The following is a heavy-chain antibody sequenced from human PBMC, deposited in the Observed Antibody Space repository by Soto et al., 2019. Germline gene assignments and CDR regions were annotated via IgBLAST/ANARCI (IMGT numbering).Heavy chain of an antibody. CDR1: GDSVSSNSAA. J-gene: IGHJ1*01. CDR2: TYYRSKWYN. V-gene: IGHV6-1*01. D-gene: IGHD4-17*01. Sequence: SQTLSLTCAISGDSVSSNSAAWNWIRQSPSRGLEWLGRTYYRSKWYNDYAVSVKSRITISPDTSKSQFSLHLNSVTPEDTAVYYCTRTVTTSVEYFQYWGQGTLVTVSS. CDR3: TRTVTTSVEYFQY.